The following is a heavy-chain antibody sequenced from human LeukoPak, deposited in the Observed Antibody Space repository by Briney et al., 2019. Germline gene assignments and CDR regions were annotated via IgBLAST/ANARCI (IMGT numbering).Heavy chain of an antibody. V-gene: IGHV3-23*01. J-gene: IGHJ4*02. CDR2: ISGSGGST. Sequence: PGGSLRLSCAASGFTFSSYAMSWVRQAPGKGLEWVSAISGSGGSTYYADSVKGRFTISRDNSKNTLYLQMYSLRAEDTAVYYCAKDLEEQQLVASYFDYWGQGTLVTVSS. D-gene: IGHD6-13*01. CDR3: AKDLEEQQLVASYFDY. CDR1: GFTFSSYA.